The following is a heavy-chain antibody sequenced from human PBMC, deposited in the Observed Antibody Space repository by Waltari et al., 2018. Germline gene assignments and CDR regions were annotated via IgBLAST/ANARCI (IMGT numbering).Heavy chain of an antibody. CDR2: KWYDGSNT. CDR3: ARPAWNDPPYYYGMDV. CDR1: GFKFSSYG. V-gene: IGHV3-33*01. J-gene: IGHJ6*02. Sequence: QVQVVESGGGAVQPGQSLRLSCVTSGFKFSSYGMHWVRQAPGKGLGLVEVKWYDGSNTDYRESVKGRFTISRDNVKNTVDLQMNNLRVEDTAVYYCARPAWNDPPYYYGMDVWGPGTTVSVSS. D-gene: IGHD1-1*01.